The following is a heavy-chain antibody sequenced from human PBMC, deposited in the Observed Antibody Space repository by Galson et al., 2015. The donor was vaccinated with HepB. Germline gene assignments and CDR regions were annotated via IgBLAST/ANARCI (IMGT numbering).Heavy chain of an antibody. CDR3: ARSEVPAERMDV. Sequence: SLRLSCAASGFTFSSYGMHWVRQAPGKGLEWVAVISYDGSNKYYADSVKGRFTISRDNSKNTLYPQMNSLRAEDTAVYYCARSEVPAERMDVWGKGTTVTVSS. V-gene: IGHV3-30*03. J-gene: IGHJ6*04. CDR1: GFTFSSYG. CDR2: ISYDGSNK. D-gene: IGHD2-2*01.